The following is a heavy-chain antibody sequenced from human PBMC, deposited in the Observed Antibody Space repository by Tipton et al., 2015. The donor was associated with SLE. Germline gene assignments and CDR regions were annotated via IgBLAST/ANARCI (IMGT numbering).Heavy chain of an antibody. CDR2: INHSGST. CDR1: GGSFNGYY. D-gene: IGHD1-26*01. J-gene: IGHJ4*02. V-gene: IGHV4-34*01. Sequence: TLSLTCAVSGGSFNGYYWSWIRQPPGKGLEWIGEINHSGSTNYNPSLKSRVAISIGTSNNQFPLKLRSVTAADTAVYYCARCGGNFYALGYWGQGTLVTVSS. CDR3: ARCGGNFYALGY.